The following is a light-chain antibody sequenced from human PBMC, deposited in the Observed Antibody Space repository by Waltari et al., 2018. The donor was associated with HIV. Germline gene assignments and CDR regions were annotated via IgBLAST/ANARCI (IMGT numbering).Light chain of an antibody. CDR3: HQYSNYLGS. CDR1: QTVGDW. J-gene: IGKJ1*01. CDR2: RAT. Sequence: DIHMTQSPPTLTASIGDRVNITCRASQTVGDWLAWYQQKPGAAPTLLIYRATTVENGVPSRFSGSASGTDFTLAIDSLHPDDFATYYCHQYSNYLGSFGQGTRVQLK. V-gene: IGKV1-5*03.